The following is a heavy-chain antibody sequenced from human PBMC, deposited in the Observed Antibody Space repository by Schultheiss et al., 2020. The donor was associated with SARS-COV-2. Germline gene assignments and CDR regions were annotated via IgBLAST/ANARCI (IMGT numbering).Heavy chain of an antibody. D-gene: IGHD3-3*01. V-gene: IGHV4-59*01. J-gene: IGHJ4*02. CDR1: GGSFSGYY. CDR2: IYHSGST. Sequence: SETLSLTCAVYGGSFSGYYWSWIRQHPGKGLEWIGFIYHSGSTNYNPSLKSRVMISVDMSKNQFSLKLRSVTAADTAVYYCARESGGSNFDFWGQGILVTVSS. CDR3: ARESGGSNFDF.